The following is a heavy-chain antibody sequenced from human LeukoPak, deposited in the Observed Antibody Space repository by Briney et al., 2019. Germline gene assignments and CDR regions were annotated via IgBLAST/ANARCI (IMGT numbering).Heavy chain of an antibody. J-gene: IGHJ4*02. Sequence: GGSLTLSCAASGFTFSDYYMSWVRQAPGKGLEWVANIKQDGSEKYYLDSVKGRFTISRGNAKKSVYVQMNSLRAEDTAVFYCVRGGGAFDYWGQGTLVTVSS. CDR2: IKQDGSEK. CDR1: GFTFSDYY. CDR3: VRGGGAFDY. V-gene: IGHV3-7*04. D-gene: IGHD4/OR15-4a*01.